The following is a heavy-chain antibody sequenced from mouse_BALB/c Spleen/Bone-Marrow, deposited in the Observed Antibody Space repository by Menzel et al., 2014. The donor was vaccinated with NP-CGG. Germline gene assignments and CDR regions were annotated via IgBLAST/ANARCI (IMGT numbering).Heavy chain of an antibody. V-gene: IGHV1-7*01. Sequence: VKVVESGAELAKPGASVKMSCKASGYTFTNYWVHWVKQRPGQGLEWIGYINPSTGYTEYNRKFKDKATLTADKSSSTAYMQLSSLTSEDSAVYYCARIYYYGRDYWGQGTTLTVSS. CDR3: ARIYYYGRDY. D-gene: IGHD1-1*01. CDR2: INPSTGYT. CDR1: GYTFTNYW. J-gene: IGHJ2*01.